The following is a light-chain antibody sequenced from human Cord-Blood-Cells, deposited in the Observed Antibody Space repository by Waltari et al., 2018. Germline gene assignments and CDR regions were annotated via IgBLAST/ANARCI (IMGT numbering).Light chain of an antibody. CDR3: QQYGSSLDT. V-gene: IGKV3-20*01. CDR2: GAS. CDR1: QSVSSSY. J-gene: IGKJ3*01. Sequence: DIVLTQSPGTLSLSSGERATLSCRASQSVSSSYLAWYQQKPGQAPRLLIYGASSRATGIPDRFSGSVSGTDFTLTISRLEPEDFAVYYCQQYGSSLDTFGPGTKVDIK.